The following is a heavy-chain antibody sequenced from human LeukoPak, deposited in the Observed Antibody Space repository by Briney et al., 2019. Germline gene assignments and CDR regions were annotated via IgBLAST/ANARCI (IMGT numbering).Heavy chain of an antibody. J-gene: IGHJ4*02. D-gene: IGHD3-22*01. CDR2: ISSSSSYI. CDR3: ARDADYYYDSSGYYYFDY. CDR1: GFTFSSYS. V-gene: IGHV3-21*01. Sequence: GGSLRLSCAASGFTFSSYSVNWVRQAPGKGLEWVSSISSSSSYIYYADSVKGRFTISRDNAKNSLYLQMNSLRAEDTAVYYCARDADYYYDSSGYYYFDYWGQGTLVTVSS.